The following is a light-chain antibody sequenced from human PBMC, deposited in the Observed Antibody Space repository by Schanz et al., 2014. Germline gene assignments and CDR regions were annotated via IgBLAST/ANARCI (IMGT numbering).Light chain of an antibody. CDR2: EAS. CDR1: SNDVGSSYL. V-gene: IGLV2-23*01. Sequence: SALTQPASVSGSPGQSITISCTGTSNDVGSSYLVSWYQHHPGKAPNLMIYEASKRPSGVSNRFSGSKSDNTASLTISGLQPEDEADYYCCSYAGFNTVIFGGGTKLTVL. CDR3: CSYAGFNTVI. J-gene: IGLJ2*01.